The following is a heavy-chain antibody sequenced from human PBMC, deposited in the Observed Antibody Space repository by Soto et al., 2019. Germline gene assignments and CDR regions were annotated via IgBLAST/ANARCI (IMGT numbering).Heavy chain of an antibody. CDR3: GRETLSSGLRSGYFDY. J-gene: IGHJ4*02. CDR2: INGGNGNT. Sequence: QVQLVQSGAEVKKPGASVQVSCKASGYSFTSYAMHWVHQAPGQRLEWMGWINGGNGNTKYSQKFQGRVTITRDTYAGTAYMELSSLRSEDTAVYYCGRETLSSGLRSGYFDYWGQGTLVTVSS. CDR1: GYSFTSYA. V-gene: IGHV1-3*01. D-gene: IGHD6-25*01.